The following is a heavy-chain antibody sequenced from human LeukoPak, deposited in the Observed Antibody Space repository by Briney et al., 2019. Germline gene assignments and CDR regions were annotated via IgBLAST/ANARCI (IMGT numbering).Heavy chain of an antibody. Sequence: GGSLRLSWAASGXTVSNNYVSWVRQAPGKGLEWVSSIYSAGNIYYADSVKGRFTISRDNSKNTVYLQMNSLRAEDTALYYCARDYCSSTSCYDYWGQGTMVTVSS. J-gene: IGHJ4*02. D-gene: IGHD2-2*01. V-gene: IGHV3-66*01. CDR1: GXTVSNNY. CDR2: IYSAGNI. CDR3: ARDYCSSTSCYDY.